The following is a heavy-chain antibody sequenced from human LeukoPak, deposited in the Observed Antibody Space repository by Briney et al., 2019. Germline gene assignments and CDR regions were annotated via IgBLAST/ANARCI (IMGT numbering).Heavy chain of an antibody. V-gene: IGHV4-34*01. J-gene: IGHJ4*02. CDR2: INHSGST. Sequence: PSETLSLTCAVYGGSFSGYYWSWIRQPPGKGLEWIGEINHSGSTNYNPSLKSRVTISVDTSKNQFSLKLRSVTAADTAVYYCARGGRYYDFWSGYPAAIDYWGQGTLVTVSS. D-gene: IGHD3-3*01. CDR3: ARGGRYYDFWSGYPAAIDY. CDR1: GGSFSGYY.